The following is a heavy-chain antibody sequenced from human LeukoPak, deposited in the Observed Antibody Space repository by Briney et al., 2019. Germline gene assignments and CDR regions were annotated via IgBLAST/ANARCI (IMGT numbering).Heavy chain of an antibody. Sequence: PGGSLRLSCAASGFTFSSYAMSWVRQAPGKGLEWVSGISGSGGSTYYADSVKGRFTISRDNSKNTLHLQMNSLRAKDTAIYYCATFTSGWSLGYWGQGTLVTVSS. J-gene: IGHJ4*02. D-gene: IGHD6-19*01. V-gene: IGHV3-23*01. CDR2: ISGSGGST. CDR1: GFTFSSYA. CDR3: ATFTSGWSLGY.